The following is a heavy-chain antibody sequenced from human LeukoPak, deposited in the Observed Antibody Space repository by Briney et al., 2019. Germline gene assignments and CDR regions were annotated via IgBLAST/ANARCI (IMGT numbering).Heavy chain of an antibody. V-gene: IGHV3-30*03. CDR1: AFTFSSYG. CDR2: ISYDGSNK. D-gene: IGHD4-23*01. CDR3: AQGNALDY. Sequence: GGSLRLSCAASAFTFSSYGMHGVRQAPGKGLEWVAVISYDGSNKYYADSVKGRFTISRDNSKNTLYLQMNSLRAEDTAVYYFAQGNALDYWGQGTLVTVSS. J-gene: IGHJ4*02.